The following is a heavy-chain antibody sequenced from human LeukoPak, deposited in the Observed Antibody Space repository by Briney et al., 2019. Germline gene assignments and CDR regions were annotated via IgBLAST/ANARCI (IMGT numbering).Heavy chain of an antibody. Sequence: GGSLRLSCAVSGFSITNYWMTWVRQAPGKGLEWVANIRQDGGEKYYVNSVKGRFTISRDNAKNSLYLQMNSLRAEDTAIYYCAGGRPPQPSARNDYWGQGTLVTVSS. J-gene: IGHJ4*02. V-gene: IGHV3-7*01. CDR2: IRQDGGEK. CDR3: AGGRPPQPSARNDY. D-gene: IGHD6-6*01. CDR1: GFSITNYW.